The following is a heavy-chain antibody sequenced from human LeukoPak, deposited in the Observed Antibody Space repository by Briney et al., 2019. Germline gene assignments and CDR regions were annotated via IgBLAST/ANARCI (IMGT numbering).Heavy chain of an antibody. Sequence: GGSLRLSCAASGFTFSSHGIHWVRQAPGKGLEWVAVISYDGSNKYYADSVKGRFTISRDNSKNTLYLQMNSLRAEYTAVYYCARDPRITMIVVVITPMDVWGQGTTVTVSS. V-gene: IGHV3-30*03. CDR1: GFTFSSHG. CDR3: ARDPRITMIVVVITPMDV. J-gene: IGHJ6*02. D-gene: IGHD3-22*01. CDR2: ISYDGSNK.